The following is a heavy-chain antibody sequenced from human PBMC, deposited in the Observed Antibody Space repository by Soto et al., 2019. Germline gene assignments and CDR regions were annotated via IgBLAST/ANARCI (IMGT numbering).Heavy chain of an antibody. Sequence: ASVKVSCKVSGYTLTELSMHWVRQAPGKGLEWMGGFDPEDGETIYAQKFQGRVTMTEDTSTDTAYMELSSLRSEDTAVYYCATGMIAAANYYYYYGMDVWGQGPTVTVSS. CDR1: GYTLTELS. V-gene: IGHV1-24*01. J-gene: IGHJ6*02. CDR3: ATGMIAAANYYYYYGMDV. CDR2: FDPEDGET. D-gene: IGHD6-13*01.